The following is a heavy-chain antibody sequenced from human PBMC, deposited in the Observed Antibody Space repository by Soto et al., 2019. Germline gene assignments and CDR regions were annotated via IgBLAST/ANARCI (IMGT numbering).Heavy chain of an antibody. D-gene: IGHD2-2*01. V-gene: IGHV3-9*01. CDR3: AKDSTYQLLSTGNWFDP. CDR1: GFTFDDYA. CDR2: ISWNSGSI. J-gene: IGHJ5*02. Sequence: LRLSCAASGFTFDDYAMHWVRQAPGKGLEWVSGISWNSGSIGYADSVKGRFTISRDNAKNSLYLQMNSLRAEDTALYYCAKDSTYQLLSTGNWFDPWGQGTLVTVSS.